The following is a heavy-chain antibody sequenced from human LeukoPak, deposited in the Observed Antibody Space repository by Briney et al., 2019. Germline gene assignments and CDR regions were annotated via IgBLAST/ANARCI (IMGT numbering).Heavy chain of an antibody. V-gene: IGHV3-11*06. CDR3: ARAHGVDYDILTGSPREVWYWYFDL. CDR2: ISSSSSYT. J-gene: IGHJ2*01. Sequence: NPGGSLRLSCAASGFTFSDYYMSWIRQAPGKGLEWVSYISSSSSYTNYADSVKGRFTISRDNAKNSLYLQMNSLRAEDTAVYYCARAHGVDYDILTGSPREVWYWYFDLWGRGTLVTVSS. CDR1: GFTFSDYY. D-gene: IGHD3-9*01.